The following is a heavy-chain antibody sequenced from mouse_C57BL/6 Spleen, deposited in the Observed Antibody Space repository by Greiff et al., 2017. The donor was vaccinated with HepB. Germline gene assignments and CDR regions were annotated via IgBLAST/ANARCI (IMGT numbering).Heavy chain of an antibody. D-gene: IGHD1-1*01. CDR3: TRRALFYYGSSHWYFDV. CDR1: GYTFTDYE. Sequence: VQLQQSGAELVRPGASVTLSCKASGYTFTDYEMHWVKQTPVHGLEWIGAIDPETGGTAYNQKFKGKAILTADKSSSTAYMELRSLTSEDSAVYYCTRRALFYYGSSHWYFDVWGTGTTVTVFS. J-gene: IGHJ1*03. CDR2: IDPETGGT. V-gene: IGHV1-15*01.